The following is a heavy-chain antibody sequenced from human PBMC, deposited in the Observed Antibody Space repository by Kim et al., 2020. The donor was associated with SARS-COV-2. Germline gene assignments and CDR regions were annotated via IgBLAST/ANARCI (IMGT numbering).Heavy chain of an antibody. CDR1: GFTFSSYG. CDR2: ISYDGSNK. Sequence: GGSLRLSCAASGFTFSSYGMHWVRQAPGKGLEWVAVISYDGSNKYYADSVKGRFTISRDNSKNTLYLQMNSLRAEDTAVYYCAKDLAYSSSWDRPFDY. D-gene: IGHD6-13*01. V-gene: IGHV3-30*18. CDR3: AKDLAYSSSWDRPFDY. J-gene: IGHJ4*01.